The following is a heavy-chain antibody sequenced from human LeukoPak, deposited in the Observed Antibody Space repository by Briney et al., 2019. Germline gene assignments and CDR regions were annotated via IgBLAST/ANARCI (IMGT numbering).Heavy chain of an antibody. D-gene: IGHD4-17*01. CDR2: ITGGGTT. CDR1: GFSLSNYW. V-gene: IGHV3-53*01. Sequence: GGSLRLSCAASGFSLSNYWVTWVRQAPGQGLEWVSAITGGGTTRYADSVKGRFTISRDNSKNTLYLQMNSLRVEDTAQYFCARDPNGDYIGAFEFWGQGTGVTVSS. CDR3: ARDPNGDYIGAFEF. J-gene: IGHJ3*01.